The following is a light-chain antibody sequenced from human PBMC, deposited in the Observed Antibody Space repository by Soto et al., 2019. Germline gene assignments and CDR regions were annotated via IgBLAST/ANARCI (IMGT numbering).Light chain of an antibody. V-gene: IGLV8-61*01. J-gene: IGLJ2*01. Sequence: QAVVTQEPSFSVSPGGTVTLTCGLNSGSVSTSYYPSWYQQTPGQAPRTLIYSTNTRSSGVPDRFSGSILGNKAALTITGAQADDESDYYCVLYMCSGISVFGGGTKLTVL. CDR2: STN. CDR1: SGSVSTSYY. CDR3: VLYMCSGISV.